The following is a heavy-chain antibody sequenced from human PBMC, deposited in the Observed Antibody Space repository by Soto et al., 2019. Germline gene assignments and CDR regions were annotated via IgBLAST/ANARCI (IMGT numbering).Heavy chain of an antibody. CDR1: GYTFTRYG. CDR3: AMVDVYVTTSPQDV. D-gene: IGHD3-16*01. CDR2: INTYNGNT. J-gene: IGHJ6*02. Sequence: QVQLVQSGAEVKNPGASVKVSCKASGYTFTRYGIGWARQAPGQGLEWMGWINTYNGNTNYAPNVQGRVTLTTDTSTSTASMELTSLRSNDPAIYYCAMVDVYVTTSPQDVWGQGTTVIVSS. V-gene: IGHV1-18*01.